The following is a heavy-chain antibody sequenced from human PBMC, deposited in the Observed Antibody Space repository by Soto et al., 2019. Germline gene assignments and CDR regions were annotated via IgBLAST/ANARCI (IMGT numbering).Heavy chain of an antibody. CDR1: GGSISDGAYY. CDR3: ASGLSGDKVDQ. Sequence: QVQLQESGPGLVKPPQTLSLTCTVSGGSISDGAYYWSWIRQPPGKGLEWIGHIYDSGNTYNNPSLKSRLTISVDTSKNHFSLNLNSVTAADTAVYYCASGLSGDKVDQWGQGTLVTVSS. V-gene: IGHV4-30-4*01. J-gene: IGHJ4*02. D-gene: IGHD2-21*01. CDR2: IYDSGNT.